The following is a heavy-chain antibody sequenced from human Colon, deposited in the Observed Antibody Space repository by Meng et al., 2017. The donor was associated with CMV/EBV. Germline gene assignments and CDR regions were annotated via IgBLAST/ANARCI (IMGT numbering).Heavy chain of an antibody. CDR3: ARGRRYCTSDSCYIFDS. V-gene: IGHV3-NL1*01. CDR2: LYSGNTT. J-gene: IGHJ4*02. CDR1: GFSFSNYG. Sequence: GESLKISCAASGFSFSNYGMAWVRQAPGKGLEWVALLYSGNTTKYADSVTGRFTISRDSSKNTLYLQMNNVRPEDTAIYHCARGRRYCTSDSCYIFDSWGQGTLVTVSS. D-gene: IGHD2-2*02.